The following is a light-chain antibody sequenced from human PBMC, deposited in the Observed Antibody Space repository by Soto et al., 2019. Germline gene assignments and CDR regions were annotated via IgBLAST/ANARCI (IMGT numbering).Light chain of an antibody. CDR1: QSVSSSY. CDR2: GAS. V-gene: IGKV3-20*01. J-gene: IGKJ1*01. CDR3: QQYGSSPGT. Sequence: EIVLTQSPGTLSLSPGERATLSCRASQSVSSSYLAWYQQKPGQAPRLLIYGASIRATGIPDRFSGSGSGTDFTLTISRLEPEDFAVYYYQQYGSSPGTLGQGTKVEIK.